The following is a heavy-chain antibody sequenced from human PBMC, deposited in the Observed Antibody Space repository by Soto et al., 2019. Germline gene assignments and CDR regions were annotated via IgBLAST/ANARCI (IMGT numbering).Heavy chain of an antibody. J-gene: IGHJ4*02. V-gene: IGHV3-33*01. D-gene: IGHD5-12*01. CDR2: IGYDGFTT. CDR1: GFTFSNSG. Sequence: QVQLVESGGGVVQSGTSLRLSCAASGFTFSNSGMLWVRQTPGKGLEWVAIIGYDGFTTYYADSVKGRFTISRDNSKNTVDLQMDDLRAEDAAVYFCAREGRDVVGTTYCFPHWGQGTLVTVSS. CDR3: AREGRDVVGTTYCFPH.